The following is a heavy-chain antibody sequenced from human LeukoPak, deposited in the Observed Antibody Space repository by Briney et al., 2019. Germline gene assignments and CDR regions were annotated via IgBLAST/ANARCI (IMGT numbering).Heavy chain of an antibody. CDR1: GGSISSGGYS. D-gene: IGHD3-9*01. V-gene: IGHV4-30-2*01. J-gene: IGHJ4*02. CDR2: IYHSGST. CDR3: ARARDILTGYRGYCDY. Sequence: SQTLSLTCAVSGGSISSGGYSWSWIRQPPGKGLEWIGYIYHSGSTYYNPSLKSRVTISVDTSKNQFSLKLSSVTAADTAVYYCARARDILTGYRGYCDYWGQGTLVTVSS.